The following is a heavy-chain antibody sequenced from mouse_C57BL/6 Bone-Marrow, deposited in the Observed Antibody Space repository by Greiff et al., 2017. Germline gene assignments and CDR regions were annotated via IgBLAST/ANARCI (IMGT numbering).Heavy chain of an antibody. CDR2: IWRGGST. D-gene: IGHD2-1*01. Sequence: VQLQQSGPGLVQPSQSLSITCTVSGFSLTSYGVHCFRQSPGKGLEWLGVIWRGGSTDYNAAFMSRLSITKDNSKSQVFFKMNSLQADDTAIYYCAKNLYGKGYAMDYWGQGTSVTVSS. CDR3: AKNLYGKGYAMDY. V-gene: IGHV2-5*01. CDR1: GFSLTSYG. J-gene: IGHJ4*01.